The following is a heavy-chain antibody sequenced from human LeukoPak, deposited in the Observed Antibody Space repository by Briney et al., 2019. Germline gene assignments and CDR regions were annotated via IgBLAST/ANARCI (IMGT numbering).Heavy chain of an antibody. Sequence: ASVKVSCKASGHTFTNYGITWVRQAPGQGLEWMGWISAYNGNTNYAQKFQGRVTITTDTSTSTVYMELRSLRSDDTAVYYCARDQYYDSKGWFDPWGQGTLVTVYS. D-gene: IGHD3-16*01. CDR3: ARDQYYDSKGWFDP. CDR1: GHTFTNYG. J-gene: IGHJ5*02. CDR2: ISAYNGNT. V-gene: IGHV1-18*01.